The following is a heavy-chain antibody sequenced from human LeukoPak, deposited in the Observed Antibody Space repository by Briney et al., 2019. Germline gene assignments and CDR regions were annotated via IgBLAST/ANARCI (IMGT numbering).Heavy chain of an antibody. CDR3: VSFYETY. V-gene: IGHV3-74*01. CDR1: YW. CDR2: INSDGSWT. D-gene: IGHD2/OR15-2a*01. Sequence: YWMHXVRQAPGKGLVWVSHINSDGSWTSYADSVKGRFTISKDNAKNTVYLQMNSLRAEDTAVYYCVSFYETYWGRGTLVTVSS. J-gene: IGHJ4*02.